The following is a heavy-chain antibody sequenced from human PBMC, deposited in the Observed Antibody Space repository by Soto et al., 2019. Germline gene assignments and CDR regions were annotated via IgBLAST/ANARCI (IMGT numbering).Heavy chain of an antibody. CDR1: GGTFSSYA. V-gene: IGHV1-69*13. CDR3: ARGDCSGGSCDSSDFDFDY. CDR2: IIPIFGTA. J-gene: IGHJ4*02. Sequence: SVKVSCKASGGTFSSYAISWVRQAPGQGLEWMGGIIPIFGTANYAQKFQGRVTITADESTSTAYMELSSLRSEDTAVYYCARGDCSGGSCDSSDFDFDYWGRGALVTVSS. D-gene: IGHD2-15*01.